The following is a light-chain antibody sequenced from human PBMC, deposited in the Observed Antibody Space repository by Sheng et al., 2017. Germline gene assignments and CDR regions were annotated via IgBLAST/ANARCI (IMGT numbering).Light chain of an antibody. J-gene: IGLJ1*01. V-gene: IGLV3-21*03. CDR1: NIGGKS. Sequence: SYELTQPPSVSVAPGKTARITCGGNNIGGKSVHWYLQRPGQAPVLVVYDDSDRPSGIPERFSGSNSGNTATLTISRVEAGDEADYFCQVWDSSTDHRVFGPGTKVIVL. CDR2: DDS. CDR3: QVWDSSTDHRV.